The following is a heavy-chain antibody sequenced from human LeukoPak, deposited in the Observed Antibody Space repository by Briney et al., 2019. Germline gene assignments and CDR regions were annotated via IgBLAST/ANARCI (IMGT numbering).Heavy chain of an antibody. J-gene: IGHJ4*02. CDR3: ARGLDLDGLDS. Sequence: ASETLSPTCAVSFGSLSDYNWSWLRQSPEKGLEWIGEITDSATTHYNPSLETRVTISIDTAKRQFSLRLTSLTAADTAVYYCARGLDLDGLDSWGQGTLVTVSS. D-gene: IGHD1-1*01. CDR1: FGSLSDYN. CDR2: ITDSATT. V-gene: IGHV4-34*01.